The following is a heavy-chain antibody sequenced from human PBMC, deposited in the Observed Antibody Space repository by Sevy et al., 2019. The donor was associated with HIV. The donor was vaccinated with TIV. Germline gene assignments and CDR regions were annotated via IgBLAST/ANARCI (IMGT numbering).Heavy chain of an antibody. J-gene: IGHJ4*02. CDR3: VRAIAAAGSF. CDR2: INQDGSVK. D-gene: IGHD6-13*01. CDR1: GFTLNSYW. V-gene: IGHV3-7*01. Sequence: RGSLRLSCAASGFTLNSYWMSWVRQAPGKGLEWVANINQDGSVKYYVDSVKGRFTISRDNARNSLYLRMISLRAEDTALYYCVRAIAAAGSFWGQGTLVIVSS.